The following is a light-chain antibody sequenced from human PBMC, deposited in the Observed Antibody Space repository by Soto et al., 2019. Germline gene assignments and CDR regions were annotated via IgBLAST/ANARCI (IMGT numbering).Light chain of an antibody. CDR2: ATS. J-gene: IGKJ1*01. Sequence: EIVLTQSPGTLSLSPGERATLSCRASQTGSNNYLAWSQRKPGQSPRLLISATSSRATGIPDRFSGSGSGTDFTRTSSRLEPEDFAVYYCQKFGSSPWTFGQGTKVEIK. V-gene: IGKV3-20*01. CDR3: QKFGSSPWT. CDR1: QTGSNNY.